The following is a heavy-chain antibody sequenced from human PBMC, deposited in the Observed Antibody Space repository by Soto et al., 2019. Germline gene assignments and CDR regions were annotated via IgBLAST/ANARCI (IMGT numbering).Heavy chain of an antibody. J-gene: IGHJ6*03. CDR3: ARDLGTDDFWSAYYTCYYMDV. D-gene: IGHD3-3*01. Sequence: EVQLLESGGGLVQPGGSLRLSCAASGFTFSSYALHWVRQAPGKGLEWVSFISGSGDNTYYADSVKGRFTLSRDNSKNTLYLPMNSLRAEDTAVYYCARDLGTDDFWSAYYTCYYMDVWGKGTTVTVSS. CDR2: ISGSGDNT. CDR1: GFTFSSYA. V-gene: IGHV3-23*01.